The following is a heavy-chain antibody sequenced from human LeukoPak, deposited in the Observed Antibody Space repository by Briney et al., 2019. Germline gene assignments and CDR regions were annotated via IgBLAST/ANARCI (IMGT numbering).Heavy chain of an antibody. D-gene: IGHD2-21*02. CDR2: IDSDGHPT. Sequence: GGSLRLSCAASGFTFSSSWMHRVRQAPGKGLVWVSRIDSDGHPTTYADSLKGRFTISRDNARNTLYLQMNGLSAEDTAVYYCATAPQVTAILDWGQGTLVTVSS. J-gene: IGHJ4*02. CDR1: GFTFSSSW. V-gene: IGHV3-74*01. CDR3: ATAPQVTAILD.